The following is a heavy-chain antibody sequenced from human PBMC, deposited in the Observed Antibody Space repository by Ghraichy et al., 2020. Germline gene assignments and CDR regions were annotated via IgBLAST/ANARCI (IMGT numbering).Heavy chain of an antibody. Sequence: LSLTCAASGFTFSSYAMSLVRQAPGKGLEWVSTISSDADTTYYADSLKGRFTISSDNSKNTLYLQMRSLRAEDTAVYYFAKDWGGSGTYYNYWGQGTLVTVSS. D-gene: IGHD3-10*01. CDR2: ISSDADTT. CDR1: GFTFSSYA. J-gene: IGHJ4*02. CDR3: AKDWGGSGTYYNY. V-gene: IGHV3-23*01.